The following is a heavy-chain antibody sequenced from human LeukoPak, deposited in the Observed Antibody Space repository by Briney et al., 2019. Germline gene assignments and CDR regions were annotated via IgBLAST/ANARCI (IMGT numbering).Heavy chain of an antibody. Sequence: SETLSLTCTVSGGSISTYYWSWIRQPPGKGLEWIGGIYYSGTTVYNPSLKSLVTISVDTSKNQFSLRLSSVTAADTAVYYCARGPSILSPEAQSLYWGQGTLVGVSS. CDR2: IYYSGTT. J-gene: IGHJ4*02. CDR3: ARGPSILSPEAQSLY. D-gene: IGHD3-3*01. V-gene: IGHV4-59*01. CDR1: GGSISTYY.